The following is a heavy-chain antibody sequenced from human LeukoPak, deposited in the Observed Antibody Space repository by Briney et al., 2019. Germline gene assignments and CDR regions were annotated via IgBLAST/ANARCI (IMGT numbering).Heavy chain of an antibody. CDR2: INHSGST. CDR1: GGSFSGYY. V-gene: IGHV4-34*01. CDR3: ARGLLDCGGDCYEYYFDY. J-gene: IGHJ4*02. D-gene: IGHD2-21*02. Sequence: SETLSLTCAVYGGSFSGYYWSWIRQPPGKGLEWIGEINHSGSTNYNPSLKSRVTISVDTSKNQFSLKLSSVTAADTAVYYCARGLLDCGGDCYEYYFDYWGQGTLVTVSS.